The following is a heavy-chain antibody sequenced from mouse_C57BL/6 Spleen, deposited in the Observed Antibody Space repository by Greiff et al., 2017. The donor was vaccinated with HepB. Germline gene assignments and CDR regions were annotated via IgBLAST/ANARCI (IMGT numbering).Heavy chain of an antibody. CDR1: GFSLTSYG. Sequence: VKLMESGPGLVQPSQSLSITCTVSGFSLTSYGVHWVRQSPGKGLEWLGVIWRGGSTDYNAAFMSRLSITKDNSKSQVFFKMNSLQADDTAIYYCAKGGAQAKNYFDYWGQGTTLTVSS. CDR2: IWRGGST. CDR3: AKGGAQAKNYFDY. V-gene: IGHV2-5*01. D-gene: IGHD3-2*02. J-gene: IGHJ2*01.